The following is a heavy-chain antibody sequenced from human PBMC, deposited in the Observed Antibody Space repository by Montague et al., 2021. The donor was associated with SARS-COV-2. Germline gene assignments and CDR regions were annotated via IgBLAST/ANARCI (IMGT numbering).Heavy chain of an antibody. J-gene: IGHJ4*02. D-gene: IGHD6-19*01. V-gene: IGHV4-34*01. CDR2: INHSGST. CDR1: GGSFSGYY. CDR3: ARGSRQWLVRPPHYYYFDY. Sequence: SETLSLTCAVYGGSFSGYYWRWIRQPPGKGLEWIGEINHSGSTNYNPSLKSRVTISVDTSKNQFSLKLSSVTAADTAVYYCARGSRQWLVRPPHYYYFDYWGQGTLVTVSS.